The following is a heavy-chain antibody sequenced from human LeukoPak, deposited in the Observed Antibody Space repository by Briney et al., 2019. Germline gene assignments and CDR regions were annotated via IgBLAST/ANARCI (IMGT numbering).Heavy chain of an antibody. CDR2: ISSSGSTI. V-gene: IGHV3-11*01. J-gene: IGHJ5*02. CDR1: GFTFSDYY. Sequence: GGSLRLSCAASGFTFSDYYMSWIRQAPGKGLEWVSYISSSGSTIYYADSVKGRFTISRDNAKNSLYLQMNSLRAEDTAVYYCARAATRTFGELSCGWFDPWGQGTLVTVSS. CDR3: ARAATRTFGELSCGWFDP. D-gene: IGHD3-10*01.